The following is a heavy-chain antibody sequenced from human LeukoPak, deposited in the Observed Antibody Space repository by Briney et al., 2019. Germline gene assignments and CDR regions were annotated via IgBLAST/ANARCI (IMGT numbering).Heavy chain of an antibody. J-gene: IGHJ4*02. Sequence: GGSLRLSCAASGFTFSSYWMSWVRQAPGKGLEWVANIKQDGSEKYYVDSVKGRFTISRDNAKNSLYLQMNSLRAEDTAVYYCARERLDYGDYPSFDYWGQGTLVTVSS. V-gene: IGHV3-7*01. CDR3: ARERLDYGDYPSFDY. D-gene: IGHD4-17*01. CDR1: GFTFSSYW. CDR2: IKQDGSEK.